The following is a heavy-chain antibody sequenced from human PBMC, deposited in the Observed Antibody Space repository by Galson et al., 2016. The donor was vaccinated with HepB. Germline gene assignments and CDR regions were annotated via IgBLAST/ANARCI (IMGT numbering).Heavy chain of an antibody. J-gene: IGHJ5*02. CDR2: ISAAHGDT. V-gene: IGHV1-3*01. CDR1: GYTFTNNA. D-gene: IGHD6-19*01. CDR3: ARAVTGTGDWFDP. Sequence: SVKASCKASGYTFTNNAIHWVRQAPGQSLEWMGWISAAHGDTKYSQKFQGRVTFTRDTSASTAYMEVYTLTYEDTAVYYCARAVTGTGDWFDPWGQGTLVTVSS.